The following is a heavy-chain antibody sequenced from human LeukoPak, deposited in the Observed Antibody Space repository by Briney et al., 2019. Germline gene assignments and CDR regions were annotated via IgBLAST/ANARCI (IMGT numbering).Heavy chain of an antibody. V-gene: IGHV3-48*01. Sequence: GGSLRLSCAASGYTFSSYSMNWVRQAPGKGLEWVSYISRSSHIYYTHSVKGRFPISRDNANNSLYLQMNSLRAEDTAVYYCARQGYCSGGSCFDPGYLDYWGQGTLVTVSS. D-gene: IGHD2-15*01. CDR1: GYTFSSYS. CDR3: ARQGYCSGGSCFDPGYLDY. CDR2: ISRSSHI. J-gene: IGHJ4*02.